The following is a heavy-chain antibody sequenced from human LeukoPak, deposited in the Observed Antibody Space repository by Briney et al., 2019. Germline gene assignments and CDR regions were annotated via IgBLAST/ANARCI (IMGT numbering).Heavy chain of an antibody. Sequence: SETLSLTCTVSGGSISSYYWSWIRQPPGKGLEWIGYIYTSGSTNHNPSLKSRVTISVDTSKNQFSLELSSVTAADTAVYYCARLPRWSGYDDYWGQGTLVTVSS. J-gene: IGHJ4*02. CDR1: GGSISSYY. CDR3: ARLPRWSGYDDY. D-gene: IGHD5-12*01. CDR2: IYTSGST. V-gene: IGHV4-4*09.